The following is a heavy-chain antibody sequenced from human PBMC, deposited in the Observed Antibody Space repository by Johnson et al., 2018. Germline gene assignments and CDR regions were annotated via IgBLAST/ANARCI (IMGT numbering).Heavy chain of an antibody. CDR1: GFTFSSYA. CDR3: AKRGSGTYYYYMDV. Sequence: VQLVQSGGGLVKPGGSLRLSCAASGFTFSSYAMSWVRQAPGKGLEWVSAISGSGGSTYYADSVKGRFTISRDNSKNTLSLQMHSLRAEDTAVYYCAKRGSGTYYYYMDVWGKGTTVTVSS. J-gene: IGHJ6*03. V-gene: IGHV3-23*04. CDR2: ISGSGGST. D-gene: IGHD1-7*01.